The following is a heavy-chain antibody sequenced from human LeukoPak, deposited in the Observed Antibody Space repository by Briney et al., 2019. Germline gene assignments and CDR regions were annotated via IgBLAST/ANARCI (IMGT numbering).Heavy chain of an antibody. CDR3: ARDSSSGWYRTRNWFDP. J-gene: IGHJ5*02. D-gene: IGHD6-19*01. CDR2: GMPIFGTA. CDR1: GGTFSSYA. Sequence: GASVKVSCNASGGTFSSYAISWVRQAPGHGLEWRGGGMPIFGTANYAQKFQGRVTITTDESTSTAYMELSSLRSEDTAVYYCARDSSSGWYRTRNWFDPWGQGTLVTVSS. V-gene: IGHV1-69*05.